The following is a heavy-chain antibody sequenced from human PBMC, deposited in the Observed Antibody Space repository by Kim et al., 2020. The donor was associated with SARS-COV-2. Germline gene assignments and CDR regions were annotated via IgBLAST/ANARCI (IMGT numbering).Heavy chain of an antibody. D-gene: IGHD2-21*01. CDR1: GYTFTTYP. CDR2: ISSSKGNT. Sequence: ASVKVSCKASGYTFTTYPIQWVRQAPGQRLEWMGWISSSKGNTKYSQKLQGRVTITRDTSASTAYMELRSLTSEDTAVYYCARSVALLPPGMDVWGQGTTVTVSS. J-gene: IGHJ6*01. CDR3: ARSVALLPPGMDV. V-gene: IGHV1-3*01.